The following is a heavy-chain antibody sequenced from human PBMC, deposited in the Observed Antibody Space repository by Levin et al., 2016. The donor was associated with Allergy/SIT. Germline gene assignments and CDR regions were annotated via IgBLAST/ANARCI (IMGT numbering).Heavy chain of an antibody. Sequence: GGSLRLSCAASGFSFSSSSLNWVRQAPGKGLEWISYISYNSGTIYYGDSVKGRFTISRDNARNSLYLQMNSLRGEDTAVYYCVRSFDIWGQGTMVTVSS. CDR1: GFSFSSSS. CDR3: VRSFDI. CDR2: ISYNSGTI. V-gene: IGHV3-48*01. J-gene: IGHJ3*02.